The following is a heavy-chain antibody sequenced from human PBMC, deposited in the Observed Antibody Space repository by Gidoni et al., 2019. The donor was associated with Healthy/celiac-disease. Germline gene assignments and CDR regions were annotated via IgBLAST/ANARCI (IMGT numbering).Heavy chain of an antibody. Sequence: QVQLVQSGAEVKKPGASVNVSCKASGYTFTSYDINWVRQATVQGLEWMGWRNPNSGNTGYAQKFQGRVTMTRNTSISTAYMELSSLRSEETAVYYCARKTRDTAMVTWYYYYYGMDVWGQGTTVTVSS. J-gene: IGHJ6*02. CDR2: RNPNSGNT. CDR3: ARKTRDTAMVTWYYYYYGMDV. CDR1: GYTFTSYD. V-gene: IGHV1-8*01. D-gene: IGHD5-18*01.